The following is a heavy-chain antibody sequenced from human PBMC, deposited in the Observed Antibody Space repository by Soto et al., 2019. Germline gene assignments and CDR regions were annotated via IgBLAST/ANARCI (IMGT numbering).Heavy chain of an antibody. CDR1: GYTFTSYG. J-gene: IGHJ6*03. Sequence: ASVKVSCKASGYTFTSYGISWVRQAPGQGLEWMGWISAYNGNTNYAQKLQGRVTMTTDTSTSTAYMELRSLRSDDTAVYYCARGDYDITNFSYYMDVWGKGTTVTVSS. CDR2: ISAYNGNT. V-gene: IGHV1-18*01. CDR3: ARGDYDITNFSYYMDV. D-gene: IGHD3-9*01.